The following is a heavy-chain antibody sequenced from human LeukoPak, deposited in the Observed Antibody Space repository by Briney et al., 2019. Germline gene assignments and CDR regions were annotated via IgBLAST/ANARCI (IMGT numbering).Heavy chain of an antibody. J-gene: IGHJ5*02. Sequence: GGSLRLSCAASGFTLSNSWMSWVRQAPGKGLEWVANINQDGSEKYYVDSVKGRFTISRDNAKNSLYPQMSSLRAEDTAMYYCARDETWGQGTLVTVSS. CDR1: GFTLSNSW. CDR2: INQDGSEK. V-gene: IGHV3-7*01. CDR3: ARDET.